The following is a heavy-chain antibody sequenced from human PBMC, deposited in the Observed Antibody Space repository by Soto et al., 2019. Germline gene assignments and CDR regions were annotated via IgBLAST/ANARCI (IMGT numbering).Heavy chain of an antibody. D-gene: IGHD3-9*01. CDR2: ISAYNGNT. Sequence: GASVKVSCKASGYTFTSYGISWVRQAPGQGLEWMGWISAYNGNTNYAQKLQGRVTMTTDTSTSTAYMELRSLRSDDTAVYYCARAGNRNYVILTGYYEDVWGQVTTVTVAS. CDR1: GYTFTSYG. CDR3: ARAGNRNYVILTGYYEDV. V-gene: IGHV1-18*04. J-gene: IGHJ6*02.